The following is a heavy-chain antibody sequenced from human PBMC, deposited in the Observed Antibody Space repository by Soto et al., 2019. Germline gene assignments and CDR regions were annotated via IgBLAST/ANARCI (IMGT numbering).Heavy chain of an antibody. D-gene: IGHD3-22*01. J-gene: IGHJ4*02. Sequence: PGGSLRLSWAASGFTFSSYAMSWVRQAPGKGLEWVSAISGSGGSTYYADSVKGRFTISRDNSKNTLYLQMNSLRAEDTAVYYCEKVGRAITMIVVVPEYYFDYWGKGTLVTVSS. CDR2: ISGSGGST. CDR3: EKVGRAITMIVVVPEYYFDY. CDR1: GFTFSSYA. V-gene: IGHV3-23*01.